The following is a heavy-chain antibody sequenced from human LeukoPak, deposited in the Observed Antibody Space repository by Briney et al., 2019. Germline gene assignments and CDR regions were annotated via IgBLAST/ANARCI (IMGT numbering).Heavy chain of an antibody. CDR3: ARERMAWISPTRDHYYYYGMDV. CDR1: GGTFSSYA. J-gene: IGHJ6*02. CDR2: IIPIFGIA. Sequence: SVKVSCKASGGTFSSYAISWVRQAPGQGLEWMGRIIPIFGIANYAQKFQGRVTITADESTSTAYMELSSLRSEDTAVYYCARERMAWISPTRDHYYYYGMDVWGQGTTVTVSS. D-gene: IGHD5-12*01. V-gene: IGHV1-69*15.